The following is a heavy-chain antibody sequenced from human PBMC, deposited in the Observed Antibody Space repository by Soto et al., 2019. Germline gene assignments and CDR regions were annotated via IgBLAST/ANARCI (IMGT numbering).Heavy chain of an antibody. J-gene: IGHJ5*02. Sequence: SRVTISVDTSKNQFSLKLSSVTAADTAVYYCARVLILHRGSYVWFDPWGQGTLVTVSS. V-gene: IGHV4-59*01. D-gene: IGHD1-26*01. CDR3: ARVLILHRGSYVWFDP.